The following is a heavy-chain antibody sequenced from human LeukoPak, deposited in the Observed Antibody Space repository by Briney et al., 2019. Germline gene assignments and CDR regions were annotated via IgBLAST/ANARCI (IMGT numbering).Heavy chain of an antibody. CDR2: IYGDGSFT. V-gene: IGHV3-74*01. Sequence: GGSLRLSCVASGFTFSNFWMHWVRQAPGKGLVWVALIYGDGSFTRYADSVKGRFTISRDNAKNSLDLQMNSLRAEDTAVYYCARDKSYGDSADYWGQGTLVTVSS. J-gene: IGHJ4*02. CDR1: GFTFSNFW. D-gene: IGHD4-17*01. CDR3: ARDKSYGDSADY.